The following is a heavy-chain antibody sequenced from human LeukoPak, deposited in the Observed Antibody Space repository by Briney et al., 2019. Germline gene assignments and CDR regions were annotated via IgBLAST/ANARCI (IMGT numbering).Heavy chain of an antibody. J-gene: IGHJ6*03. Sequence: GSSVKVSCKASGGTFSSYTISWVRQAPGQGLEWMGRIIPILGIANYAQKFRGRVTITADKSTSTAYMELSSPRSEDTAVYYCASYEYCSSTSCSQGSYYYYYYMDVWGKGTTVTVSS. V-gene: IGHV1-69*02. D-gene: IGHD2-2*01. CDR3: ASYEYCSSTSCSQGSYYYYYYMDV. CDR1: GGTFSSYT. CDR2: IIPILGIA.